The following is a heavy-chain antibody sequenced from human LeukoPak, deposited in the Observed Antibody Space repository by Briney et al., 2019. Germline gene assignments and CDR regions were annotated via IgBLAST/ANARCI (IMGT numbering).Heavy chain of an antibody. J-gene: IGHJ4*02. D-gene: IGHD3-10*01. CDR3: VSRWFGEFTAGFDY. Sequence: ASVKVSCKASGYTFTSYDINWVRQATGQGLEWMGWMNPNSGNTGYAQKFQGRVTMTRNTSISTAYMELSSLRSEDTAVYYCVSRWFGEFTAGFDYWGQGTLVTVSS. V-gene: IGHV1-8*01. CDR1: GYTFTSYD. CDR2: MNPNSGNT.